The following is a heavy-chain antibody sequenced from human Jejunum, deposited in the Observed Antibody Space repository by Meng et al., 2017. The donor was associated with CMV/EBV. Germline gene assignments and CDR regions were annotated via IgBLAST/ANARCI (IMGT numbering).Heavy chain of an antibody. CDR3: ARTGYCAGGRCDKFDY. CDR1: GYTFTTYA. CDR2: INTNTGNP. V-gene: IGHV7-4-1*02. D-gene: IGHD2-15*01. Sequence: SGYTFTTYAMNWVREDPGHGLEWMGWINTNTGNPTYAQGFTGRFVFSLDTSVSTTYLQISSLKAEDTAVYYCARTGYCAGGRCDKFDYWGQGTLVTVSS. J-gene: IGHJ4*02.